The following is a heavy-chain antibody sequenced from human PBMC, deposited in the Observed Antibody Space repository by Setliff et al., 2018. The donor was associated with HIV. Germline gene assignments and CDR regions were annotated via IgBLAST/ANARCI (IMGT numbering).Heavy chain of an antibody. CDR2: IGWNTL. J-gene: IGHJ4*02. D-gene: IGHD3-16*01. CDR1: GFSLSDYS. V-gene: IGHV3-48*01. CDR3: VRDHVWGFDY. Sequence: GGSLRLSCAVPGFSLSDYSVNWVRQAPGKGLEWISYIGWNTLYYADSVRGRFTISTDNAKNSLYLQMNSLRAEDTAVYYCVRDHVWGFDYWGQGTLVTVSS.